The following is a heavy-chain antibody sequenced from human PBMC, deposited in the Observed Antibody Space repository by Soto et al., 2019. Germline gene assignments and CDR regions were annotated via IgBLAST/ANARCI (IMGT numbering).Heavy chain of an antibody. CDR3: AKDGGYGSGSYYSDD. D-gene: IGHD3-10*01. CDR1: GFTFSSYA. Sequence: EVQLLESGGGLVQPGGSLRLSWAASGFTFSSYAMSWVRQAPGKGLVWVSTTSGSGGSTYYADSVKGRCTISRDNSKNTFYPQMNSLRAEDMAVYYCAKDGGYGSGSYYSDDWGQGTLVTVSS. V-gene: IGHV3-23*01. J-gene: IGHJ4*02. CDR2: TSGSGGST.